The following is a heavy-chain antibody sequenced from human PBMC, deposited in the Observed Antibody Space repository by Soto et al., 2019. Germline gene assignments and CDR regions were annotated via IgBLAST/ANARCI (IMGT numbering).Heavy chain of an antibody. CDR2: IGGSGGNI. V-gene: IGHV3-23*01. J-gene: IGHJ4*02. D-gene: IGHD5-12*01. CDR1: GFTFSNSA. CDR3: ARLYSGYVDY. Sequence: GGSLRLSCAASGFTFSNSAMTWVRPAPGKGLEWVSAIGGSGGNIYYADSVKGRFTISRDNSKSTLYLQMNSLRVEDTAIYYCARLYSGYVDYWGQGTPVTVSS.